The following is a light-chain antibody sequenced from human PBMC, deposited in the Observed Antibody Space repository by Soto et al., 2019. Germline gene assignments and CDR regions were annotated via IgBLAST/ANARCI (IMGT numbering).Light chain of an antibody. Sequence: QSALTQPASVSGSPGQSITISCTGTSSDVGGYNYVSWYQQHPDKAPKLMIYEVSNRPSGVFNRFSGSKSGNTASLTISGLQAEDEADYYCSSYTSSSIDYVFGTGTKLTVL. CDR2: EVS. CDR1: SSDVGGYNY. CDR3: SSYTSSSIDYV. J-gene: IGLJ1*01. V-gene: IGLV2-14*01.